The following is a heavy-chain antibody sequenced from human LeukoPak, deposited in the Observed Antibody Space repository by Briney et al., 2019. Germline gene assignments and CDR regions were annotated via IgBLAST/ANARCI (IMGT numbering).Heavy chain of an antibody. CDR3: ARDYLRFGDG. D-gene: IGHD5/OR15-5a*01. J-gene: IGHJ4*02. Sequence: GGSLRLSCAASGFTFSNYAMHWVRRAPGKGLEWVSYISPSSSTIHYADSVKGRFTISRDNAKNSLYLQMNSLRADDTAVYYCARDYLRFGDGWGQGTLVTVSS. CDR1: GFTFSNYA. CDR2: ISPSSSTI. V-gene: IGHV3-48*04.